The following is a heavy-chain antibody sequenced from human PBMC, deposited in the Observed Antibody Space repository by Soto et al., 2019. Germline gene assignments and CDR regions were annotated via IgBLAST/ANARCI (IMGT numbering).Heavy chain of an antibody. V-gene: IGHV1-69*02. CDR1: GGTFSTYT. J-gene: IGHJ3*02. CDR2: IIPMLNIT. D-gene: IGHD6-13*01. CDR3: TLGSWSAETFDI. Sequence: QVQLVQSGAEVKKPGSSVKVSCKASGGTFSTYTIIWVRQAPGQGLEWMGRIIPMLNITNTAQSFQDRVKIIPDKSTSTAYLELITLRSDDTAMYFCTLGSWSAETFDIWGRGTMVTVSS.